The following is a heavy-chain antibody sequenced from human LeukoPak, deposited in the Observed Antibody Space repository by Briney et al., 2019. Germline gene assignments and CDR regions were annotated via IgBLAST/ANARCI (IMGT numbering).Heavy chain of an antibody. CDR3: ARVSDTAMVSGSLLN. CDR2: ISDSGNT. J-gene: IGHJ4*02. D-gene: IGHD5-18*01. Sequence: PSETLSLTCTVSGGSISSSRYYWGWVRQPPGKGLEWIGSISDSGNTYYNPSLKSRVTISVDKSKNQFSLKLSSVTAADTAVYYCARVSDTAMVSGSLLNWGQGTLVTVSS. CDR1: GGSISSSRYY. V-gene: IGHV4-39*07.